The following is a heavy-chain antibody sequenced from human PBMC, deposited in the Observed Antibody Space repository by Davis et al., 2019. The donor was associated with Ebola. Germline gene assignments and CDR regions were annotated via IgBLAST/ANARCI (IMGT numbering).Heavy chain of an antibody. Sequence: ASVKVSCKASGYTFTSYDINWVRQATGQGLEWMGWMNPNSGHTDYAQRFQGRVTMTRNTSIGTAYMELTSLRTEDTAVYYCARGAMIGMLEDYWGQGTLVTVSS. CDR2: MNPNSGHT. J-gene: IGHJ4*02. D-gene: IGHD2-21*01. CDR3: ARGAMIGMLEDY. CDR1: GYTFTSYD. V-gene: IGHV1-8*01.